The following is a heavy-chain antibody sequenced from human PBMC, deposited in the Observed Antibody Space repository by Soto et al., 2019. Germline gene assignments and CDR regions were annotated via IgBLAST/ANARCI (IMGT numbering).Heavy chain of an antibody. Sequence: AETLSDTCTVSGVSISSYYWSWIRQPQGKVLEWIGCIDYSGSTNYNPSLKSRVTISVDTSNNQFALKLSSVTAADTAVYYCARERYSYAFDHWRQGTLVPVS. CDR1: GVSISSYY. J-gene: IGHJ4*02. CDR3: ARERYSYAFDH. CDR2: IDYSGST. D-gene: IGHD5-18*01. V-gene: IGHV4-59*01.